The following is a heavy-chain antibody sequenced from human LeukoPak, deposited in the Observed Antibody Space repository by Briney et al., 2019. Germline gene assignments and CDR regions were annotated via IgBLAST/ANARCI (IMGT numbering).Heavy chain of an antibody. J-gene: IGHJ4*02. CDR2: IIPIFGTA. CDR1: GGTFSSYA. D-gene: IGHD3-16*01. V-gene: IGHV1-69*13. CDR3: ARDGRIDDYVWGG. Sequence: GASVKVSCKASGGTFSSYAISWVRQAPGQGLEWMGGIIPIFGTANYAQKFQGRVTITADESTCTAYMELSSLRSEDTAVYYCARDGRIDDYVWGGWGQGTLVTVSS.